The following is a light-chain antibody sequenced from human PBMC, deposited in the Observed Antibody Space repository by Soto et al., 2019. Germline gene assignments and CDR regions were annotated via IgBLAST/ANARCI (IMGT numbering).Light chain of an antibody. Sequence: MYYPYTRSWSSWDRASPSCRASQSVMTKLAWYQKKPGQAPRLLMYSASIRATGIPARFSGSGSGTDFTLTISSLQPDDFATYYCQQYITFWTFCQGTKVDIK. CDR3: QQYITFWT. J-gene: IGKJ1*01. CDR2: SAS. V-gene: IGKV3-15*01. CDR1: QSVMTK.